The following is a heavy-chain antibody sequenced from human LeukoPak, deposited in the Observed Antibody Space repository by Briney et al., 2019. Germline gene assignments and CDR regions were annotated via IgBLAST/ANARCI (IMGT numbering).Heavy chain of an antibody. V-gene: IGHV1-2*02. CDR3: ARAPKNDAYDI. Sequence: ASVKVSCKASGYTFTGYYMHWVRQAPGQGLEWVGWINPNSGDTHHAQNFQGRVTMTRDTSISTASMDLSRLRSDDTAVYYCARAPKNDAYDIWGRGTMVTVSS. CDR2: INPNSGDT. J-gene: IGHJ3*02. CDR1: GYTFTGYY.